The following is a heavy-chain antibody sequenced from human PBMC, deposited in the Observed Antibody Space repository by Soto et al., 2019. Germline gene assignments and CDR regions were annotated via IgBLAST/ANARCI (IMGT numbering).Heavy chain of an antibody. CDR1: GYTFTSYD. V-gene: IGHV1-8*01. CDR3: ARGIVVVPAWPPYMDV. J-gene: IGHJ6*03. Sequence: ASVKVSCKASGYTFTSYDINWVRQATGQGLEWMGWMNPNSGNTGYAQKFQGRVTMTGNTSISTAYMELSSLRSEDTAVYYCARGIVVVPAWPPYMDVWGKGTTVTVSS. CDR2: MNPNSGNT. D-gene: IGHD2-2*01.